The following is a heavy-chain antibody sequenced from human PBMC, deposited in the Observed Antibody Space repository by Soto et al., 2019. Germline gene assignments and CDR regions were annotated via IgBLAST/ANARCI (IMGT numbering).Heavy chain of an antibody. CDR3: ALTRYYYDRRGYYYENAFDI. CDR2: IIPIFGTA. D-gene: IGHD3-22*01. Sequence: QVQLVQSGAEVKKPGSSVKVSCKASGGTFSSYAISWVRQAPGQGLEWMGGIIPIFGTANYAQKFQGRVTITADESTSTAYMELSSLRSEDTAVYYCALTRYYYDRRGYYYENAFDIWGQGTMVTVSS. J-gene: IGHJ3*02. V-gene: IGHV1-69*01. CDR1: GGTFSSYA.